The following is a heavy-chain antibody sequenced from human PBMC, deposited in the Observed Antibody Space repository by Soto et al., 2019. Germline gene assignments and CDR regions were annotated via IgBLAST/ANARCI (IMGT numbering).Heavy chain of an antibody. J-gene: IGHJ6*02. Sequence: SGGSLRLSCAASGFTFSSYAMHWVRQAPGKGLEWVAVISYDGSNKYYADSVKGRFTISRDNSKNTLYLQMNSLRAEDTAVYYCARDRDLVLRYIDYYGMDVWGQGTTVTVSS. V-gene: IGHV3-30-3*01. CDR1: GFTFSSYA. CDR3: ARDRDLVLRYIDYYGMDV. CDR2: ISYDGSNK. D-gene: IGHD3-9*01.